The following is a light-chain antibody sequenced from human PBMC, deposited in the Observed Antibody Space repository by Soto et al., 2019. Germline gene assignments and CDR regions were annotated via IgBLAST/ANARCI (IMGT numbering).Light chain of an antibody. J-gene: IGKJ5*01. CDR1: ESVADY. CDR2: GTS. CDR3: QQTYSFSIT. V-gene: IGKV1-39*01. Sequence: IQMTQSPSSLSPSVGDRVIITCRASESVADYVNWYQQRPGKAPQLLISGTSFLHSGVPSRFSGGRSGTDYTLTSSGLQPEDLATYCCQQTYSFSITFGQGTRL.